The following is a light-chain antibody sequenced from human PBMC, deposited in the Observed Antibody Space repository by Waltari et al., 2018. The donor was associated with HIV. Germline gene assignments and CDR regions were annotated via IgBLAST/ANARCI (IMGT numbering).Light chain of an antibody. CDR1: QSLVHSDGNTF. Sequence: DVVLTQSPLSLPVMIGQLASISCRASQSLVHSDGNTFLNWFHQRPGQSPRRLIHKVSARDSGVPDRFSGSGSGTDFTLKISRVAPEDVGVYYCMQGTHWPPTLGQGTKVEIK. CDR2: KVS. J-gene: IGKJ1*01. V-gene: IGKV2-30*02. CDR3: MQGTHWPPT.